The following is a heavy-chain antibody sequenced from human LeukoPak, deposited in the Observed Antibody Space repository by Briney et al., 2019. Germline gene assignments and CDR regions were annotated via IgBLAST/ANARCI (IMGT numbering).Heavy chain of an antibody. CDR3: HFVYYGSGAVYYMDV. J-gene: IGHJ6*03. D-gene: IGHD3-10*01. V-gene: IGHV3-74*01. CDR1: GFTFSSYW. Sequence: GGSPRLSCAASGFTFSSYWMHWVRQAPGKGLVWVSRINSDGSSTSYADSVKGRFTISRDNAKNTLYLQMNSLRAEDTAVYYPHFVYYGSGAVYYMDVWGKGTTVTISS. CDR2: INSDGSST.